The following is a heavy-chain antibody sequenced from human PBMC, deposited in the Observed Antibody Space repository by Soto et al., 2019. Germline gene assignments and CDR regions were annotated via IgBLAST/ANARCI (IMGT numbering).Heavy chain of an antibody. D-gene: IGHD2-15*01. J-gene: IGHJ6*02. CDR1: GGSFSGYY. CDR2: IGHSGSA. Sequence: QVQLQQWGAGLLKPSETLSLTCAVYGGSFSGYYWTWIRQPPGKGLEWVGEIGHSGSATYSPSLKSRVTISGDTSNNQFSLRLRSVTAADTAVYYCARGGNCIVSSCPLGSHYGMDVWGQGTTVTVSS. V-gene: IGHV4-34*01. CDR3: ARGGNCIVSSCPLGSHYGMDV.